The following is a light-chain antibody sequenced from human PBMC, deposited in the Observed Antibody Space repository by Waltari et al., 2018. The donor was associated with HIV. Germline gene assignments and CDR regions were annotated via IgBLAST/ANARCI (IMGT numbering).Light chain of an antibody. Sequence: DIHMTQSPPTLTASVGDRVNITCRASQTVGDWLAWYQQKPGEAPSLLIYRATDVESGVPSRFSGSASGTDFTLAIDSPHPDDFATYYCHQYSDYLGSFGQGTRVELK. CDR2: RAT. J-gene: IGKJ1*01. V-gene: IGKV1-5*03. CDR3: HQYSDYLGS. CDR1: QTVGDW.